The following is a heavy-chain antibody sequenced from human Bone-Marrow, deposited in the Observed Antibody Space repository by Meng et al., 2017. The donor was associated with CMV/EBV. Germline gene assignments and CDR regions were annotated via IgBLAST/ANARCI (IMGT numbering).Heavy chain of an antibody. CDR1: GGSFSGYY. CDR2: INHSGST. Sequence: GSLRLSCAVYGGSFSGYYWSWIRQPPGKGLEWIGEINHSGSTNYNPSLKSRVTISVDTSKNQFSLKLSSVTAADTAVYYCAGPDDMGSSPHDPFDIWGQGTMVTVSS. V-gene: IGHV4-34*01. CDR3: AGPDDMGSSPHDPFDI. J-gene: IGHJ3*02. D-gene: IGHD1-26*01.